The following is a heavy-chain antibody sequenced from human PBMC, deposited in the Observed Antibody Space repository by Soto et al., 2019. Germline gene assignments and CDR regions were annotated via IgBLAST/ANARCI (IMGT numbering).Heavy chain of an antibody. J-gene: IGHJ4*02. V-gene: IGHV1-2*04. D-gene: IGHD3-3*01. CDR2: INPNSGGT. CDR3: ARLMSGYTYYFDY. Sequence: ASVKVSCKASGYTFTGYYMHWVRQAPGQGLEWMGWINPNSGGTNYAQKFQGWVTMTRDTSISTAYMELSRLRSDDTAVYYCARLMSGYTYYFDYWGQGTLVTVSS. CDR1: GYTFTGYY.